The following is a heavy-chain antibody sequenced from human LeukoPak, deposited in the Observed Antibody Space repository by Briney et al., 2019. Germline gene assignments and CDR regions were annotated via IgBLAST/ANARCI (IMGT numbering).Heavy chain of an antibody. CDR3: AREEGLFVVVPAAPNWFDP. J-gene: IGHJ5*02. D-gene: IGHD2-2*01. V-gene: IGHV1-69*04. CDR1: GGTFSSYA. Sequence: SVKVSCKASGGTFSSYAISWVRQAPGQGLEWMGRIIPIFGIANYAQKFQGRVTITADKSPSTAYMELSSLRSEDTAVYYCAREEGLFVVVPAAPNWFDPWGQGTLVTVSS. CDR2: IIPIFGIA.